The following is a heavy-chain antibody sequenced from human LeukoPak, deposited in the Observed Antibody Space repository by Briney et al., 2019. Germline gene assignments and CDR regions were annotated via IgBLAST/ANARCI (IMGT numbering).Heavy chain of an antibody. J-gene: IGHJ5*02. CDR3: ARPNSSWSRHNFDP. Sequence: PSETLSLTCAVYVDSFTDYYWTWIRQPPGKGLEWIGQINHRGSINYNPSLKSRVTISVDTSKNLFSLKLSSVTAADTAVYYCARPNSSWSRHNFDPWGQGTLVTVSS. CDR1: VDSFTDYY. D-gene: IGHD6-13*01. V-gene: IGHV4-34*01. CDR2: INHRGSI.